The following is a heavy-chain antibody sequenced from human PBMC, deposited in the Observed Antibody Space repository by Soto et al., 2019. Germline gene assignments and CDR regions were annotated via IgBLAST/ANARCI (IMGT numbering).Heavy chain of an antibody. CDR2: IYYSGST. D-gene: IGHD3-22*01. CDR3: ASGDSSGYDAFDI. CDR1: GGSISRSSYY. V-gene: IGHV4-39*01. J-gene: IGHJ3*02. Sequence: SETLSLTCTVSGGSISRSSYYWGLIRQPPGKGLEWIGSIYYSGSTYYNPSLKSRVTISVDTSKNQFSLKLSSVTAADTAVYYCASGDSSGYDAFDIWGQGTMVTVSS.